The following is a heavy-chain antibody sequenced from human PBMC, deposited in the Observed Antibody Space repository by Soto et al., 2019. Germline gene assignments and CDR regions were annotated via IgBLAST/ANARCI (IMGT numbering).Heavy chain of an antibody. D-gene: IGHD6-19*01. J-gene: IGHJ5*02. CDR3: ARMYSSGSGWFHP. Sequence: SETLSLTCFVSGYFIGAGGYYWSWIRHHPGKGLEWTGSFYSSGSIIYNPSLRSRVSITGDMSTNQFSMSLTSVTAADTARYYCARMYSSGSGWFHPWGQGTLVTVSS. CDR2: FYSSGSI. CDR1: GYFIGAGGYY. V-gene: IGHV4-31*03.